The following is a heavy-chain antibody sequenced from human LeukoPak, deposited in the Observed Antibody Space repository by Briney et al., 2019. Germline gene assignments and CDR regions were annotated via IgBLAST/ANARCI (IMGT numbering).Heavy chain of an antibody. J-gene: IGHJ4*02. CDR2: IIPILGIA. Sequence: ASVKVSCKASGGTFSSYAISWVRQAPGQGLEWMGRIIPILGIANYAQKFQGRVTITADKSTSTAYMELRSLRSDDTAAYYCARSGGSYGRRIPLDYWGQGTLVTVSS. CDR1: GGTFSSYA. CDR3: ARSGGSYGRRIPLDY. D-gene: IGHD1-26*01. V-gene: IGHV1-69*04.